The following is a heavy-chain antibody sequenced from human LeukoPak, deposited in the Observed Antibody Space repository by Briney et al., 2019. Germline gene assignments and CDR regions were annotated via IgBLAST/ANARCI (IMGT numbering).Heavy chain of an antibody. CDR1: GFTFSGSA. V-gene: IGHV3-73*01. J-gene: IGHJ4*02. CDR3: ARWLYSDTAMVYYFDY. CDR2: IRSKANSYAT. D-gene: IGHD5-18*01. Sequence: GGSLRLSCAASGFTFSGSAMHWVRQASGKGLEWVGRIRSKANSYATAYAASVKGRFTISRDDSKNTAYLQMNSLKTEDTAVYYCARWLYSDTAMVYYFDYWGQGTLVTVSS.